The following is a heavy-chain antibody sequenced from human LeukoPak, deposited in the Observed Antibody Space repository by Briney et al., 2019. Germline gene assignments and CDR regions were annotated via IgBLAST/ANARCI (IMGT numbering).Heavy chain of an antibody. D-gene: IGHD3-10*01. J-gene: IGHJ4*02. V-gene: IGHV4-59*01. Sequence: SETLSLTCTVSGGSISSYYWSWVRQPPGKVLEGIGYRSYSGSTNYNPSLKSRVTISVDTSKNQFSLKLSSVTAADTAVYYCARGLSITMVRGVAFDYWGQGTLVTVSS. CDR1: GGSISSYY. CDR2: RSYSGST. CDR3: ARGLSITMVRGVAFDY.